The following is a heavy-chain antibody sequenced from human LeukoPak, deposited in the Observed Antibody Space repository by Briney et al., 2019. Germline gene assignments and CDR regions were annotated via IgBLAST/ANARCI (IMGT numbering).Heavy chain of an antibody. J-gene: IGHJ4*02. V-gene: IGHV4-39*01. D-gene: IGHD3-3*01. CDR3: ARHIWSGYPQYYFDY. CDR1: GGSISSSSYY. CDR2: IYYSGST. Sequence: SETLSLTCTVSGGSISSSSYYRGWIRQPPGKGLEWIGSIYYSGSTYYNPSLKSRVTISVDTSKNQFSLKLSSVTAADTAVYYCARHIWSGYPQYYFDYWGQGTLVTVSS.